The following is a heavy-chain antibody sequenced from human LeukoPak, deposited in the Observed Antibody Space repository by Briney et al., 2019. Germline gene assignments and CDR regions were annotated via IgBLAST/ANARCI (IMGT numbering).Heavy chain of an antibody. V-gene: IGHV3-48*04. CDR3: AREEGSATVTTYAFDI. D-gene: IGHD4-17*01. CDR1: GFTFGSHS. Sequence: GGSLRLSCAASGFTFGSHSMHWVRQAPGKGLEWISYINSSSSPIYYADSVKGRFTISRDNAKNSLYLQMNSLRAEDTAVYYCAREEGSATVTTYAFDIWDQGTMVTVSS. CDR2: INSSSSPI. J-gene: IGHJ3*02.